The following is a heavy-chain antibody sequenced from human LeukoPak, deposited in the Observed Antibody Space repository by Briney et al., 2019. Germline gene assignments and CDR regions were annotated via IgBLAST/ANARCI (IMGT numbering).Heavy chain of an antibody. CDR3: ARDQGIYNHRIIDS. CDR2: ISAYNGNT. CDR1: GYTFSSYG. Sequence: ASLKVSCKASGYTFSSYGISWVRQAPGQGLEWMGWISAYNGNTNFAQEFQGRVTMTTDTSTNTASMELRSLRSEDTAVYYCARDQGIYNHRIIDSWGQGTLVTVSS. D-gene: IGHD5-12*01. J-gene: IGHJ4*02. V-gene: IGHV1-18*01.